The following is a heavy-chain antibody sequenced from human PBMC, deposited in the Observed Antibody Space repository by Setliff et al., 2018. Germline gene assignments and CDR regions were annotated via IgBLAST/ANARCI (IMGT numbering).Heavy chain of an antibody. J-gene: IGHJ4*02. V-gene: IGHV4-39*07. Sequence: PSETLSLTCTVSGGSISSSSYYWSWVRQPPGKGLEWIGEINHSGSTNYNPSLKSRVTISVDTSKNQFSLKLSSVTAEDTAVYYCARDGGEYWGQGTLVTSPQ. CDR1: GGSISSSSYY. CDR3: ARDGGEY. D-gene: IGHD3-16*01. CDR2: INHSGST.